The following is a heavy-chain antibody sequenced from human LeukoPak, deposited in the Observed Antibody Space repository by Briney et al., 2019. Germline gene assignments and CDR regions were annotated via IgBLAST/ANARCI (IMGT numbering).Heavy chain of an antibody. V-gene: IGHV4-34*01. CDR3: ARAALDYGIDY. Sequence: SETLSLTCAVYGGSLSDYYWSWIRQPPGKGLEWIGEINHSGSTNYNPSLKSRVTISVDTSKNQFSLKLSSVTAADTAVYYCARAALDYGIDYWGQGTLVTVSS. CDR1: GGSLSDYY. CDR2: INHSGST. J-gene: IGHJ4*02. D-gene: IGHD4-17*01.